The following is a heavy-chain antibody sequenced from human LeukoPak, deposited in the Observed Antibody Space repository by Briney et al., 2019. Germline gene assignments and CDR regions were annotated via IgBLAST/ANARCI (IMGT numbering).Heavy chain of an antibody. V-gene: IGHV4-39*01. CDR3: ARRHYGSIRLDAFDI. Sequence: SETLSLTCTVSGGSISSSSYYWGWIRQPPGKGLEWIGSIYYSGSTYYNPSHKSRVTISVDTSKNQFSLKLSSVTAADTAVYYCARRHYGSIRLDAFDIWGQGTMVTVSS. D-gene: IGHD3-10*01. J-gene: IGHJ3*02. CDR2: IYYSGST. CDR1: GGSISSSSYY.